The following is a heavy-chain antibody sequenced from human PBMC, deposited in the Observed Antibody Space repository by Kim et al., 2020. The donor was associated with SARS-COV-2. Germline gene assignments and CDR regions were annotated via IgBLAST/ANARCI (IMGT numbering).Heavy chain of an antibody. CDR3: AREFSGGTGMDV. D-gene: IGHD2-15*01. CDR2: IWYDGSNK. CDR1: GFTFSSYG. V-gene: IGHV3-33*01. J-gene: IGHJ6*02. Sequence: GGSLRLSCAASGFTFSSYGMHWVRQAPGKGLEWVAVIWYDGSNKYYADSVKGRFTISRDNSKNTLYLQMNSLRAEDTAVYYCAREFSGGTGMDVWGQGTTVTVSS.